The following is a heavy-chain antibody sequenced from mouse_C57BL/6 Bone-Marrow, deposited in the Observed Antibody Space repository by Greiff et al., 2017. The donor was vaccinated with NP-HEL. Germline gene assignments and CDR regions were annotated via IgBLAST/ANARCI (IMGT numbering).Heavy chain of an antibody. Sequence: VQLQQSGAELVKPGASVKLSCTASGFNIKDYYMHWVKQRTEQGLEWIGRIDPEDGETKSAPKFPGKATLTADTSSNTAYLQLSSLTSEDTAVYYCARWGSTVVAHFDYWGQGTTLTVSS. CDR2: IDPEDGET. J-gene: IGHJ2*01. CDR1: GFNIKDYY. V-gene: IGHV14-2*01. D-gene: IGHD1-1*01. CDR3: ARWGSTVVAHFDY.